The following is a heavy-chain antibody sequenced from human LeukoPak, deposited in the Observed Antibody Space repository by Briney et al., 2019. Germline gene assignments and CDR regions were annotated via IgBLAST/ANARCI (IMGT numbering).Heavy chain of an antibody. CDR2: INPNSGGT. V-gene: IGHV1-2*04. D-gene: IGHD5-12*01. CDR3: ARAHLRGYSGYDHAYYFDY. J-gene: IGHJ4*02. Sequence: GASVKVSCKASGYTFTGYYMHWVRQAPGQGLEWMGWINPNSGGTNYAQKFQGWVTMTRDTSISTAYMELSRLRSDDTAVYYCARAHLRGYSGYDHAYYFDYWGQGTLVTVSS. CDR1: GYTFTGYY.